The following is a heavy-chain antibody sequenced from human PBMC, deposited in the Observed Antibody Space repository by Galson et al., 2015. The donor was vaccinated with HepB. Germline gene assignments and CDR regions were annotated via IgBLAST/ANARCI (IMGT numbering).Heavy chain of an antibody. CDR2: ISSSSSGK. CDR1: GFNFSIYS. Sequence: SLRLSCAASGFNFSIYSMNWVHQAPGKGLEWVSYISSSSSGKYYADSVKGRFTISRDNAKNSLYLQMNSLTVEDTAMYYCAREKGGWPGYWGQGTLVTVSS. D-gene: IGHD6-19*01. CDR3: AREKGGWPGY. J-gene: IGHJ4*02. V-gene: IGHV3-48*01.